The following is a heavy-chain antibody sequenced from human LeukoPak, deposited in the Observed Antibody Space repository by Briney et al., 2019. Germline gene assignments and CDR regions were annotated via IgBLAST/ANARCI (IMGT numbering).Heavy chain of an antibody. CDR1: GYTFTGYY. J-gene: IGHJ3*02. Sequence: GASVKVSCKASGYTFTGYYMHWVRQAPGQELEWMGWIHPNSGGTNYAQKFQGWVTMTRDTSISTAYMELARLRSDDTAMYYCATSGYTYGALDIWGQGTMVTVSS. CDR2: IHPNSGGT. D-gene: IGHD5-18*01. CDR3: ATSGYTYGALDI. V-gene: IGHV1-2*04.